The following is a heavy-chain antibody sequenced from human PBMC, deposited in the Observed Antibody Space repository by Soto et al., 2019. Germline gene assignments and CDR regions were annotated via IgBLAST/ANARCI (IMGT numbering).Heavy chain of an antibody. D-gene: IGHD6-19*01. CDR1: GFTFSSYG. V-gene: IGHV3-33*01. J-gene: IGHJ4*02. Sequence: PGGSLRLSCAASGFTFSSYGMHWVRQAPGKGLEWVAVIWYDGSNKYYADSVKGRFTISRDNSKNTLYLQMNSLRAEDTAVYYCARDPIAVAGMGFDYWGQGTLVTVSS. CDR3: ARDPIAVAGMGFDY. CDR2: IWYDGSNK.